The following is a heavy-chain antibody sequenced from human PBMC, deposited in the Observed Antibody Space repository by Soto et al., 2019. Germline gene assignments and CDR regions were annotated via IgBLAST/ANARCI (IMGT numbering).Heavy chain of an antibody. CDR3: ARDRDYTPRGFDP. Sequence: SETLSLTCTVSGGSISSGDYYWSWIRQPPGKGLEWIGYIYYSGSTYYNPSLKSRVTISVDTSKNQFSLKLSSVTAADTAVYYCARDRDYTPRGFDPWGQGTLVTVSS. CDR2: IYYSGST. V-gene: IGHV4-30-4*01. CDR1: GGSISSGDYY. J-gene: IGHJ5*02. D-gene: IGHD4-4*01.